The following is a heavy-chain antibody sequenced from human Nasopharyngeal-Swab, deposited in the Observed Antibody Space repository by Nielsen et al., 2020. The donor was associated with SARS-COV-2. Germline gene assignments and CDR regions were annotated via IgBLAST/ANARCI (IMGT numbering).Heavy chain of an antibody. J-gene: IGHJ3*01. CDR2: IHAGDSNT. CDR1: EFTLANYW. CDR3: ASRDYYGSGGNGFDV. Sequence: GGSLRLSCVGSEFTLANYWIGWVRQVPGKGLEWMGIIHAGDSNTTYSPSFQGQVTISADKSISTAYLQWSSLKASDTATYFCASRDYYGSGGNGFDVWGEGTTVTVTS. V-gene: IGHV5-51*01. D-gene: IGHD3-10*01.